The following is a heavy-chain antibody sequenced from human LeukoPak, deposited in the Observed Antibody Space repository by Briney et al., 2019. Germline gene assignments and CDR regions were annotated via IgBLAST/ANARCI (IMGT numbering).Heavy chain of an antibody. V-gene: IGHV4-39*07. Sequence: PSETLSLTCTVSGGSISSSSRYWGWIRQSPGKGLEWLGSIYYSGSTYYNPSLKSRVTISVDTSKNQFSLKLSSVTAADTAVYYCARDTGTYYYGSGTHDAFDIWGQGTMVTVSS. CDR1: GGSISSSSRY. J-gene: IGHJ3*02. D-gene: IGHD3-10*01. CDR3: ARDTGTYYYGSGTHDAFDI. CDR2: IYYSGST.